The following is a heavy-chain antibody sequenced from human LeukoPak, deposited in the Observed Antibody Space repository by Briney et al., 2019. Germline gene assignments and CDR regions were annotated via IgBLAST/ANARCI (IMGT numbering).Heavy chain of an antibody. D-gene: IGHD3-16*01. J-gene: IGHJ5*02. CDR3: VRDFPAFYP. V-gene: IGHV3-23*01. CDR1: GFTFNTCA. CDR2: ISDSGGSA. Sequence: GGSLRLSCAASGFTFNTCAMSWVRQAPGKGLEWVSAISDSGGSAYYADSVKGRFTISRDNAKNTVDLQMNSLRAEDTAVYYCVRDFPAFYPWGQGSLVTVSS.